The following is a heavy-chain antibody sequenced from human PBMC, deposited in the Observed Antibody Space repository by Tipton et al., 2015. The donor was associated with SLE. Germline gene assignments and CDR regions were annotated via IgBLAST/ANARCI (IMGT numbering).Heavy chain of an antibody. J-gene: IGHJ4*02. CDR1: GGSISSSSYY. D-gene: IGHD3-22*01. CDR3: ARRRYDISGFDY. V-gene: IGHV4-39*01. CDR2: IYYSGST. Sequence: TLSLTCTVSGGSISSSSYYWGWIRQPRGKGLEWIGNIYYSGSTYYTPSLKSRVTISVDTSKNQFSLKLSSVTAADTAVYYCARRRYDISGFDYWGQGTLVTVSS.